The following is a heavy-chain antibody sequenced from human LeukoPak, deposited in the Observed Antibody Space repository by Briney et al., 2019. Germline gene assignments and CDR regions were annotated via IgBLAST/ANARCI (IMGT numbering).Heavy chain of an antibody. CDR3: ASGKYRYGDNWFNP. Sequence: GGSLRLSCAASGFTFSSYAMHWVRQAPGKGLEWMALISYDGSNKYYADSVKGRFTISRDNSKNTLYLQMNSLRAEDTAVYFCASGKYRYGDNWFNPWGPGTLVTVSS. J-gene: IGHJ5*02. V-gene: IGHV3-30*04. CDR2: ISYDGSNK. D-gene: IGHD5-18*01. CDR1: GFTFSSYA.